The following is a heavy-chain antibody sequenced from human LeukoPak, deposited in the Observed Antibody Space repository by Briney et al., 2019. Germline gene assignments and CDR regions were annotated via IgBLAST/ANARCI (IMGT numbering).Heavy chain of an antibody. D-gene: IGHD2-2*01. CDR2: IYYSGST. Sequence: SENLSLTGTVSGGAINSYYWSWIPQPAGKGRKWSGYIYYSGSTNYNPPLKSRVTISVDTSKNQFSLKPSSVTAADTAVYYCASTNRPNCSSTSCPLDYYYMDVWGKGTTVTVSS. V-gene: IGHV4-59*01. CDR3: ASTNRPNCSSTSCPLDYYYMDV. CDR1: GGAINSYY. J-gene: IGHJ6*03.